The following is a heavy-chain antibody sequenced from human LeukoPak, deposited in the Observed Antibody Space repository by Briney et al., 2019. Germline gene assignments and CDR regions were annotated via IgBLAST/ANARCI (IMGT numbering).Heavy chain of an antibody. CDR3: TRGAGWLIDY. Sequence: SETLSLTCTVSDDSISDYYRGWIRQPPGKGLEWIGYFYNSGRSTYNPSLKSRVTISADTSKNHSSLKLNSVTTADTAVYYCTRGAGWLIDYWGQGILVTVSS. D-gene: IGHD3-16*01. V-gene: IGHV4-59*01. CDR2: FYNSGRS. CDR1: DDSISDYY. J-gene: IGHJ4*02.